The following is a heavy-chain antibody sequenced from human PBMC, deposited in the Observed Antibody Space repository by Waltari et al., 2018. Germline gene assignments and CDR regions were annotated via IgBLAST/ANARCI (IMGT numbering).Heavy chain of an antibody. V-gene: IGHV3-7*03. CDR2: IKQDGSEK. CDR3: AGDLSLKGDY. Sequence: EVQLVESGGGLVQPGGSLRLSCAASGFTFSSYWMSWVRQAPGKGLEWVANIKQDGSEKYYVNSVKGRFTISRDNAKNSLYLQMNSLRAAETAVYYCAGDLSLKGDYWGQGTLVTVSS. J-gene: IGHJ4*02. CDR1: GFTFSSYW.